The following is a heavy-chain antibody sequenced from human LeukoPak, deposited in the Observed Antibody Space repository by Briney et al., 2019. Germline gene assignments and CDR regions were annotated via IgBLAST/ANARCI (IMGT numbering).Heavy chain of an antibody. Sequence: PSETLSLTCTVSGGSISGYFWSWIRQPPGNGLEWIGYINYSGSTNYNPSLNSQVTIPVDTSKNQFSLKLSSVTAADTAVYYCARGPVHPYSTGWYIRYGSAFDIWGQGTMVTVSS. J-gene: IGHJ3*02. CDR1: GGSISGYF. V-gene: IGHV4-59*12. CDR2: INYSGST. D-gene: IGHD6-19*01. CDR3: ARGPVHPYSTGWYIRYGSAFDI.